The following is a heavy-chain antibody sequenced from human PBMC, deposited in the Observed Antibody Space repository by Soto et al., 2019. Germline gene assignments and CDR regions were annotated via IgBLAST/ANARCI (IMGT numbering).Heavy chain of an antibody. CDR3: ARDGEWELLSTQTPHYFDY. J-gene: IGHJ4*02. D-gene: IGHD1-26*01. CDR2: IWYDGSNK. V-gene: IGHV3-33*01. CDR1: GFTFSSYG. Sequence: GGSLRLSCAASGFTFSSYGMHWVRQAPGKGLEWVAVIWYDGSNKYYADSVKGRFTISRDNSKNTLYLQMNSLRAEDTAVYYCARDGEWELLSTQTPHYFDYWGQGTLVTVSS.